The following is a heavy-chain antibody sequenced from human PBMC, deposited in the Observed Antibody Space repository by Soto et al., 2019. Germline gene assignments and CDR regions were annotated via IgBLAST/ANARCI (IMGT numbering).Heavy chain of an antibody. CDR1: GGSVSSGSYY. Sequence: SETLSLTCTVSGGSVSSGSYYWSWIRQPPGKGLEWIGYIYYSGSTNYNPSLKSQVTRQVDTSKNQFSRKLSSVTAADTAVYYCAREWLLYSSGWKYNWFDPWGQGTLVTVSS. J-gene: IGHJ5*02. CDR3: AREWLLYSSGWKYNWFDP. D-gene: IGHD6-19*01. CDR2: IYYSGST. V-gene: IGHV4-61*01.